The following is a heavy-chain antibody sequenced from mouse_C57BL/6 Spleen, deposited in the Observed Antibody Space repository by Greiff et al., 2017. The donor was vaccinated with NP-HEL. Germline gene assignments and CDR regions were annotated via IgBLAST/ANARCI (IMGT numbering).Heavy chain of an antibody. CDR3: ASPHYYGSSLDY. CDR2: IDPSDSYT. J-gene: IGHJ2*01. V-gene: IGHV1-59*01. CDR1: GYTFTSYW. Sequence: VQLQQPGAELVRPGTSVKLSCKASGYTFTSYWMHWVKQRPGQGLEWIGVIDPSDSYTNYNQKFKGKATLTVDTSSSTAYMQLSSLTSEDSAVYYCASPHYYGSSLDYWGQGTTLTVSS. D-gene: IGHD1-1*01.